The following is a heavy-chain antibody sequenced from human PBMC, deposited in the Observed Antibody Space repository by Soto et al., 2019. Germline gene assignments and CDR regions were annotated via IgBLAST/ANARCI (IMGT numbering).Heavy chain of an antibody. CDR3: ASKWGVDWNTAPLYFDY. Sequence: SETLSLTCTVSGGSISSSSYYWGWIRQPPGKGLEWIGSIYYSGSTYYNPSLKSRVTISVDTSKNQFSLKLSSVTAADTAVYYCASKWGVDWNTAPLYFDYWGQGTLVTVSS. CDR1: GGSISSSSYY. D-gene: IGHD1-1*01. CDR2: IYYSGST. J-gene: IGHJ4*02. V-gene: IGHV4-39*01.